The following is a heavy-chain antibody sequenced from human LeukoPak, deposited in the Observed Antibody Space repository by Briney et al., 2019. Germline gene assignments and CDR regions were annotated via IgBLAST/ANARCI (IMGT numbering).Heavy chain of an antibody. CDR3: ARGRLGATY. CDR1: GGSVSRGSYY. D-gene: IGHD1-26*01. J-gene: IGHJ4*02. Sequence: SETLSLTCTVSGGSVSRGSYYWSWTRQPPGKGLEWIGYIHHSGTTNYSPSLKSRVTISVDISKNQFFLNLTSVTAADTAVYYCARGRLGATYWGQGTLVTVSS. CDR2: IHHSGTT. V-gene: IGHV4-61*01.